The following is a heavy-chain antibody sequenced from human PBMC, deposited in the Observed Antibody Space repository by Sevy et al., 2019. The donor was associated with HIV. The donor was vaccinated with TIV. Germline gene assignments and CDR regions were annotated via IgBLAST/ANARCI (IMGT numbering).Heavy chain of an antibody. CDR2: VYYTGGT. J-gene: IGHJ3*02. Sequence: SETLSLTCTVSGGSINSDHWNWIRQPPGKGLEWIGYVYYTGGTNYNPSLNNRVTRSVDRTKNQFSLKLTSVTAADTAVDYCARRNDFDIWGQGTMVTVSS. V-gene: IGHV4-59*08. CDR1: GGSINSDH. CDR3: ARRNDFDI.